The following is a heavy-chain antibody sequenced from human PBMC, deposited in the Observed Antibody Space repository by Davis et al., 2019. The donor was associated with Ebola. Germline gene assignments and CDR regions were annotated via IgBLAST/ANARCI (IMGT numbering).Heavy chain of an antibody. J-gene: IGHJ4*02. Sequence: GSLRLSCPVSGGSISSYYWGWIRQPPGKGLEWIAYIYYSGNSYYNPSLKSRVTISVDTSKNQFSLSLSSVTAADTAVYYCGRGLYPTVVTPPFAYWGQGTLVTVSS. D-gene: IGHD4-23*01. CDR2: IYYSGNS. CDR1: GGSISSYY. CDR3: GRGLYPTVVTPPFAY. V-gene: IGHV4-59*01.